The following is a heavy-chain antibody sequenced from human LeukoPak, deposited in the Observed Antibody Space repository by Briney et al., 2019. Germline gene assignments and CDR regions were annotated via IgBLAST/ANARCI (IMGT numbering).Heavy chain of an antibody. CDR3: ATDYYATRGFDY. CDR2: IIPIFGTA. V-gene: IGHV1-69*05. D-gene: IGHD3-10*01. J-gene: IGHJ4*02. Sequence: GSSVKVSCKASGGTFSSYAISWVRQAPGQGLEWMGGIIPIFGTANYAQKFQGRVTITTDTSTSTAYMELRSLRSDDTAVYYCATDYYATRGFDYWGQGTLVTVSS. CDR1: GGTFSSYA.